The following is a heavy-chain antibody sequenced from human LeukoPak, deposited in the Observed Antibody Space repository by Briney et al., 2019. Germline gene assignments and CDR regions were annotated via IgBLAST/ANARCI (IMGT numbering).Heavy chain of an antibody. J-gene: IGHJ4*02. CDR2: INPNIGGT. CDR3: AGYIVGTKGRGIDY. Sequence: VKVSCKAAGCIFTGYYMQWVGRPAGRGGEGRGWINPNIGGTNYAPQFPGMVRMTRETSISTAYMALSRRKSDDTVLYCCAGYIVGTKGRGIDYWGQGTLVTVSS. V-gene: IGHV1-2*02. D-gene: IGHD5-12*01. CDR1: GCIFTGYY.